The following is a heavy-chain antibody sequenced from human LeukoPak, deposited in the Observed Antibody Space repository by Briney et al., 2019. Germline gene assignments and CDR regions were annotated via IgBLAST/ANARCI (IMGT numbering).Heavy chain of an antibody. CDR1: GGSISSSSYY. D-gene: IGHD6-19*01. CDR3: ARGSSGWYGGRFDY. CDR2: INHSGST. Sequence: NSSETLSLTCTVSGGSISSSSYYWGWIRQPPGKGLEWIGEINHSGSTNYNPSLKSRVTISVDTSKNQFSLKLSSVTAADTAVYYCARGSSGWYGGRFDYWGQGTLVTVSS. V-gene: IGHV4-39*07. J-gene: IGHJ4*02.